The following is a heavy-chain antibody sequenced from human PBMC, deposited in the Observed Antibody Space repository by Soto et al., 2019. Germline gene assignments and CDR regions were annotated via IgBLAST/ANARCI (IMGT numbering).Heavy chain of an antibody. D-gene: IGHD3-16*01. CDR1: GFTFSTYA. V-gene: IGHV3-23*01. J-gene: IGHJ3*02. Sequence: GGSLRLSCVASGFTFSTYAMTWVRQAPGKGLEWVSTIGGGSTYYPDSVKGRFTISRDNSKSTVILQMSSLRADDTAVYYCAKGGTYGAFDIWGQGTKVTVSS. CDR3: AKGGTYGAFDI. CDR2: IGGGST.